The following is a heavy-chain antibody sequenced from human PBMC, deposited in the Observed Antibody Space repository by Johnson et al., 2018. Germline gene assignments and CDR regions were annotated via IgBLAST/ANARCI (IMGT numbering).Heavy chain of an antibody. CDR3: ARERHDFWIGYSYYYYGMDV. Sequence: VQLQESGGGLVQPGGSLRLSCAASGFTFSSYWMHWVRQAQGKGLVWVSRINSDGSSTSDADSGKGRFTISRDNAKNTLYLQMNSLRAEDTAGYYCARERHDFWIGYSYYYYGMDVWGQGTTVTVSS. J-gene: IGHJ6*02. CDR1: GFTFSSYW. V-gene: IGHV3-74*01. D-gene: IGHD3-3*01. CDR2: INSDGSST.